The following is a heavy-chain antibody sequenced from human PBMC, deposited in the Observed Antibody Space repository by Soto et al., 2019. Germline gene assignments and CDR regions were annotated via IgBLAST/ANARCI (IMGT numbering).Heavy chain of an antibody. V-gene: IGHV1-3*01. Sequence: KFQGRVTITRDTSASTAYMELSSLRSEDTAVYYCARTRHILTGYYVGGDYWGQGTLVTVSS. CDR3: ARTRHILTGYYVGGDY. D-gene: IGHD3-9*01. J-gene: IGHJ4*02.